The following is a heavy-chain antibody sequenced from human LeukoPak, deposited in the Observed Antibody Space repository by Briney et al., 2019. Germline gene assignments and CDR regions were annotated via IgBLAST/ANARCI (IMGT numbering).Heavy chain of an antibody. Sequence: SSVNVSCKSSGCTFSSYAIIWVRQPPGQGLEWVGGIIPIVGTANYAQKFQGRVTITAAESTSTAYMELSSLRSEDTAVYYCARGGLNYYDSRGFDYWGQGTLVTVSS. D-gene: IGHD3-22*01. J-gene: IGHJ4*02. CDR2: IIPIVGTA. CDR3: ARGGLNYYDSRGFDY. CDR1: GCTFSSYA. V-gene: IGHV1-69*01.